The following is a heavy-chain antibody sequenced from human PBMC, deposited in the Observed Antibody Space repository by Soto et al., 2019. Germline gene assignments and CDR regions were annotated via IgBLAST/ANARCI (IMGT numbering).Heavy chain of an antibody. CDR2: IIPIFGTA. CDR1: GGTFSSYA. D-gene: IGHD3-10*01. V-gene: IGHV1-69*13. CDR3: ARLGPYASGSYSFRYNWFDP. Sequence: SVKVSCKASGGTFSSYAISWVRQAPGQGLEWMGGIIPIFGTANYAQKFQGRVTITADESTSTAYMELSSLRAEDTAVYYFARLGPYASGSYSFRYNWFDPWGQGTLVTVSS. J-gene: IGHJ5*02.